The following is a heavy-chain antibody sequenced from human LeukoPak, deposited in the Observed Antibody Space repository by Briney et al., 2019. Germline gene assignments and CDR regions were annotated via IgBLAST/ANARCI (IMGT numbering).Heavy chain of an antibody. V-gene: IGHV4-34*01. CDR2: INHSGST. J-gene: IGHJ5*02. Sequence: PSETLPLTCAVYGGSFSGYYWSWIRQPPGKGLEWIGEINHSGSTNYNPSLKSRVTISVDTSKNQFSLKLSSVTAADTAVYYCARGSTGARDNWFDPWGQGTLVTVSS. CDR3: ARGSTGARDNWFDP. CDR1: GGSFSGYY.